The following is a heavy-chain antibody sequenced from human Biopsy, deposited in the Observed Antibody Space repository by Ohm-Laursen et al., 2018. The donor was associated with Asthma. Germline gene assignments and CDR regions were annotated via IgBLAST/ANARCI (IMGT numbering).Heavy chain of an antibody. CDR3: ARTYYDFLTGQVKDVFGV. V-gene: IGHV1-3*04. Sequence: GASVKVSCKGSGYNFISFAIHWVRQAPGQRLEWMGWVNTGNGDTKYSQKFQGRVTITRDTSASTAYMELRSLRSEDTATYYCARTYYDFLTGQVKDVFGVWGQGTMVTVSS. CDR2: VNTGNGDT. CDR1: GYNFISFA. D-gene: IGHD3-9*01. J-gene: IGHJ3*01.